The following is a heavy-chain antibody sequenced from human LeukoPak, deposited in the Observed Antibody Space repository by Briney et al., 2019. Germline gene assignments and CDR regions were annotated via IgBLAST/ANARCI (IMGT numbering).Heavy chain of an antibody. V-gene: IGHV3-23*01. CDR3: ARDPSSLSMDV. Sequence: GGPLRLSCAASGFTFRTYTMNWIRQAPGEGLQWVSAISGSADGTYYSDSVKGRFTISRDNSNNTLYLQMHSLRVEDTAIYYCARDPSSLSMDVWGKGTTVTVSS. J-gene: IGHJ6*04. CDR2: ISGSADGT. CDR1: GFTFRTYT.